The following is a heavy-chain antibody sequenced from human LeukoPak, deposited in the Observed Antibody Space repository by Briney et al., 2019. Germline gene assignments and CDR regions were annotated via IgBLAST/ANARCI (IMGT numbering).Heavy chain of an antibody. CDR1: GFPFSSYW. J-gene: IGHJ4*02. Sequence: GGSLRLSCAASGFPFSSYWMCWVRQAPGKGLEWVANIKQDGSEKYYVDSVKGRFTISRDNAKKSLYLQMNSLRAEDTAVYYCARNYYWGQGTLVTVSS. CDR3: ARNYY. CDR2: IKQDGSEK. V-gene: IGHV3-7*01.